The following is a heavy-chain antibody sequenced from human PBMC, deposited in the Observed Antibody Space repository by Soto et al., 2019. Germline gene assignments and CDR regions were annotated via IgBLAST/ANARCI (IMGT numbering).Heavy chain of an antibody. J-gene: IGHJ6*01. CDR3: ARERVATMGGGMDV. V-gene: IGHV5-51*01. D-gene: IGHD5-12*01. CDR1: RYSFTSHW. Sequence: GDSLKVSCKRSRYSFTSHWIGWVLHMPGKGLEWMGIIYPGDSDTRYSPSFQGQVTISADKSISTAYLQWSSLKASDTAMYYCARERVATMGGGMDVWGQGTTGTVSS. CDR2: IYPGDSDT.